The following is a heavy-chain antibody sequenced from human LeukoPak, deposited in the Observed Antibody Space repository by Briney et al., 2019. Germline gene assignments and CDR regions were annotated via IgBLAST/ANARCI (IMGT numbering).Heavy chain of an antibody. Sequence: GGSLRLSCAASGFTFSSYAMSWVRQAPGKGLEWVSAISGSGGSTYYADSVKGRFTISRDNSKNTLYLQMNSLRAEDTAVYYCAKVNTMIVVAIKPLYYFDYWGQGTLVTVSS. V-gene: IGHV3-23*01. J-gene: IGHJ4*02. D-gene: IGHD3-22*01. CDR3: AKVNTMIVVAIKPLYYFDY. CDR2: ISGSGGST. CDR1: GFTFSSYA.